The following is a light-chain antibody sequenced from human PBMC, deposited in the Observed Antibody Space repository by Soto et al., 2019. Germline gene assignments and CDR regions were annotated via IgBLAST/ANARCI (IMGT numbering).Light chain of an antibody. J-gene: IGKJ4*01. Sequence: IVLTQSPATLSLSPGERATLSCRASQSVGTYLAWYQQKPGQAPRLLIYDASNTATGIPARFSGSGSGTDFTLTISSLEPEDFAVYYCQQRRNWLTFGGGTKVEIK. V-gene: IGKV3-11*01. CDR1: QSVGTY. CDR3: QQRRNWLT. CDR2: DAS.